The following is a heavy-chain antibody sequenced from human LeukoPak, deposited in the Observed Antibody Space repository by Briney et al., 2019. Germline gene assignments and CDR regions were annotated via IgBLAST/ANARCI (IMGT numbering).Heavy chain of an antibody. CDR1: GFTFSTYY. CDR3: ARDRSKVTAYDDALDF. J-gene: IGHJ3*01. V-gene: IGHV3-7*01. Sequence: GGSLRLSCAASGFTFSTYYMSWVRQAPGKGLEWVANIRRDGSEEYYVDSVKGRFTISRDNAKNSLYLQMNSLTAEDTAVYYCARDRSKVTAYDDALDFWGQGTMVIVSS. CDR2: IRRDGSEE. D-gene: IGHD2-21*02.